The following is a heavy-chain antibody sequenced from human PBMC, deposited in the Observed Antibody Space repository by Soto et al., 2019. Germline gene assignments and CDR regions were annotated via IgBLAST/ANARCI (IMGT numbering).Heavy chain of an antibody. Sequence: LXQSGAEVKKPGASVKVSCKASGDTFTDYYIHWVRQAPGQGLEWMGTVNPSGGHTTYAQHFLGRMTMTRDTSTSTLYMELTSLTSEDTAIYYCARGGHVVVVTAALDYWGQGTLVTVSS. CDR3: ARGGHVVVVTAALDY. J-gene: IGHJ4*02. V-gene: IGHV1-46*01. D-gene: IGHD2-21*02. CDR2: VNPSGGHT. CDR1: GDTFTDYY.